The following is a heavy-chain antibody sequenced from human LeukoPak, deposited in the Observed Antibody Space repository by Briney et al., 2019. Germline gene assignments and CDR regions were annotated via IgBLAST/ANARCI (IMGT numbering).Heavy chain of an antibody. J-gene: IGHJ4*02. V-gene: IGHV3-53*01. D-gene: IGHD5-18*01. CDR3: AGERGYSYGYLDY. Sequence: GGSLRLSCAASGYTFSSYWMHWVRQPPGKGLEWVSLIHSGGSTYYADSVKGRFTISRDNSKNTLYLQMNNLRAEDTAVYYCAGERGYSYGYLDYWGQGTLVTVSS. CDR2: IHSGGST. CDR1: GYTFSSYW.